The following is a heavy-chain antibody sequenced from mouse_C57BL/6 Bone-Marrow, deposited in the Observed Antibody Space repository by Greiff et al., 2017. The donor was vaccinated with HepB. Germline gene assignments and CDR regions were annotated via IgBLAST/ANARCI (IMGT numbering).Heavy chain of an antibody. Sequence: VQLQQSGPELVKPGASVKMSCKASGYTFTDYNMHWVKQSHGKSLEWIGYINPNNGGTSYNQKFKGKATLTVNKSSSTAYMELRSLTSEASAVYYCARNYGSSPWFAYWGQGTLVTVSA. D-gene: IGHD1-1*01. CDR2: INPNNGGT. CDR3: ARNYGSSPWFAY. J-gene: IGHJ3*01. V-gene: IGHV1-22*01. CDR1: GYTFTDYN.